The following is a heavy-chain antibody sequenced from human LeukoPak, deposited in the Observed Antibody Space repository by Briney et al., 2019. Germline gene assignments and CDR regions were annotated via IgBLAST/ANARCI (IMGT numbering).Heavy chain of an antibody. Sequence: GGSLRLSCEASGFTFHNYAMAWVRQAPGKGLEYVSSIGASGDNIYYGGSVKGRFTISRDNSKNTLFLQMNSLRAEDTALYYCATQSPDYSIGPSYGSSNIWGQGTKVTVSS. CDR2: IGASGDNI. J-gene: IGHJ3*02. V-gene: IGHV3-23*01. CDR3: ATQSPDYSIGPSYGSSNI. CDR1: GFTFHNYA. D-gene: IGHD3-10*01.